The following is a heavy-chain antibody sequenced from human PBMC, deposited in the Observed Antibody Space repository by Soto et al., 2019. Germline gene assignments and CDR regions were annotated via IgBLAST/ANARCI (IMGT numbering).Heavy chain of an antibody. CDR1: GYTFENYG. J-gene: IGHJ4*01. CDR2: ISGYNART. CDR3: ARDSGFVLDTTVYFDY. Sequence: ASVKVSCKGSGYTFENYGITWVRQVPGQGLEWMGWISGYNARTKSAQKFQGRVTLTTDTSSNTAYLEMQRLTSDDTAVYYCARDSGFVLDTTVYFDYWGHGTRVTVSS. V-gene: IGHV1-18*04. D-gene: IGHD2-21*01.